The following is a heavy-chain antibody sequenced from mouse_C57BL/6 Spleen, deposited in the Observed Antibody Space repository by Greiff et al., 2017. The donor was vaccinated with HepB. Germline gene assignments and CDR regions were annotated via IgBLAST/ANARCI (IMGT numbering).Heavy chain of an antibody. CDR2: ISYDGSN. D-gene: IGHD3-1*01. CDR1: GYSITSGYY. J-gene: IGHJ1*03. Sequence: VQLKQSGPGLVKPSQSLSLTCSVTGYSITSGYYWNWIRQFPGNKLEWMGYISYDGSNNYNPSLKNRISITRDTSKNQFFLKLNSVTTEDTATYYCATGASDGKRYFDVWGTGTTVTVSS. CDR3: ATGASDGKRYFDV. V-gene: IGHV3-6*01.